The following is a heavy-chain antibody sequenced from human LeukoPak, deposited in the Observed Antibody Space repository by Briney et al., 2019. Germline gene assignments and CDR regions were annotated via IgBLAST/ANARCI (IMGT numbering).Heavy chain of an antibody. V-gene: IGHV3-7*01. Sequence: GGSLRLSCAASGFPFSSYSMTWVRQAPGKGLEWVANIKQDGSEKYYVDSVKGRFTISRDNAKNSVYLQMNSLRAEDTAVYYCARGMDVRGQGTMVTVSS. J-gene: IGHJ6*02. CDR3: ARGMDV. CDR2: IKQDGSEK. CDR1: GFPFSSYS.